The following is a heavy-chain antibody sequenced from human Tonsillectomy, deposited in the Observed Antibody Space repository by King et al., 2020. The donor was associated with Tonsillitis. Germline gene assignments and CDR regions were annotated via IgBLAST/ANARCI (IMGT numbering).Heavy chain of an antibody. V-gene: IGHV4-30-4*01. J-gene: IGHJ6*02. CDR3: TRVWLWCGEPSLYYSYGMDV. CDR2: IYYSGST. Sequence: LQLQESGPGLVKPSQTLSLTCTVSGGSISSGDYYWSWIRQPPGKGLEWIGYIYYSGSTYYNPSLKSRVTISVDTSKKQFSLKLGSVTAADTAVDYCTRVWLWCGEPSLYYSYGMDVWGQGTTVTVSS. CDR1: GGSISSGDYY. D-gene: IGHD3-10*01.